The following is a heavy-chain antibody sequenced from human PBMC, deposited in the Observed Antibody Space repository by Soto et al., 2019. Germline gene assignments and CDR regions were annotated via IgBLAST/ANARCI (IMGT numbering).Heavy chain of an antibody. V-gene: IGHV4-61*01. D-gene: IGHD6-6*01. J-gene: IGHJ6*02. CDR1: GGSISSGSYY. CDR3: ARDSLPYSSSSGYYYYGMDV. CDR2: IYYSGST. Sequence: PSQTLSLICTVSGGSISSGSYYWSWIRQPPGKGLEWIGYIYYSGSTNYNPSLKSRVTIPVDTSKNQLSLKLSSVTSADTAVYYCARDSLPYSSSSGYYYYGMDVWGQGTTVTVSS.